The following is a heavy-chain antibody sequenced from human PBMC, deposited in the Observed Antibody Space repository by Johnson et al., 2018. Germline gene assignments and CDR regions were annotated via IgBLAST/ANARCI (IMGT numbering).Heavy chain of an antibody. CDR1: GFTFSYYA. Sequence: EVQLVESGGGLVRPGGSLRLSCAASGFTFSYYAMSWVRQAPGKGREWVSGISGSGDTTYYIDSVKGRVTISRDQSKNTLYLQMNTLRAEDTAVYYCAKDARSSWSHDAFDIWGQGTMVTVSS. V-gene: IGHV3-23*04. J-gene: IGHJ3*02. CDR3: AKDARSSWSHDAFDI. D-gene: IGHD6-13*01. CDR2: ISGSGDTT.